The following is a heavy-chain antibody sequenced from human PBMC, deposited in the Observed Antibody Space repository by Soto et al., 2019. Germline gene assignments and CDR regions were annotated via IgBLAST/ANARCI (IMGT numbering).Heavy chain of an antibody. D-gene: IGHD3-10*01. Sequence: EEQLVESGGGLVQPGRSLRLSCAASGFTFDDYAMHWVRQAPGKGLEWVSGINWNSGSIGYADSVKGRFTISRDNAKTYLSPQMNSLRAEDTALYYCAKDRGSGSYAANYYYYGMDVWGQGTTVTVSS. CDR3: AKDRGSGSYAANYYYYGMDV. CDR1: GFTFDDYA. J-gene: IGHJ6*02. V-gene: IGHV3-9*01. CDR2: INWNSGSI.